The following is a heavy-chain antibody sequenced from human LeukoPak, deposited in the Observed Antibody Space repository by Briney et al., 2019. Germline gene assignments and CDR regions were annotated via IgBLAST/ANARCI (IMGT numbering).Heavy chain of an antibody. J-gene: IGHJ5*02. V-gene: IGHV1-8*01. CDR3: ARDRGYYYDSSGYYNWFDP. Sequence: ASVKVSCKASGYTFTSYDINWVRQATGQGLEWMGWMNPNSGNTGYAQKFQGRVTITADKSTSTAYMELSSLRSEDTAVYYCARDRGYYYDSSGYYNWFDPWGQGTLVTVSS. CDR1: GYTFTSYD. CDR2: MNPNSGNT. D-gene: IGHD3-22*01.